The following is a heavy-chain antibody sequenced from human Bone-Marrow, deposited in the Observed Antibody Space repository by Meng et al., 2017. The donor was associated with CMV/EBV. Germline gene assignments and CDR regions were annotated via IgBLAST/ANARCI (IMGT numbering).Heavy chain of an antibody. J-gene: IGHJ4*02. CDR3: ARSSGWSRFDY. CDR2: INPNDDT. Sequence: QGQLVQSGAEGKKPGSSVKVSGKASGGTFSSYAISWVRQAPGQGLEWMGWINPNDDTNYAQNFQGRVTMTRDMSINTVYMELSRLTSDDTAVYYCARSSGWSRFDYWGLGTLVTVSS. CDR1: GGTFSSYA. D-gene: IGHD6-19*01. V-gene: IGHV1-2*02.